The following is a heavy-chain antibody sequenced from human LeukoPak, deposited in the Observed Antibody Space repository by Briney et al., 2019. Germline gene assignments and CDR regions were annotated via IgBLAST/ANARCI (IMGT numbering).Heavy chain of an antibody. CDR1: GFTVSSNY. J-gene: IGHJ4*02. V-gene: IGHV3-53*01. CDR3: TRASLWFGDCHL. CDR2: IYSDDST. D-gene: IGHD3-10*01. Sequence: PGGSVRLSCAPSGFTVSSNYMRCARQATGKGLEWVSIIYSDDSTYYADSVKGQFTISRDNSKNTLYLQMNSLRAEDTAVYYCTRASLWFGDCHLWRQGTLLTVPS.